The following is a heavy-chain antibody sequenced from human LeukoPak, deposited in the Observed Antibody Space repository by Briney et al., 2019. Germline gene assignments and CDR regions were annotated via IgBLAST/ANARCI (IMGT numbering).Heavy chain of an antibody. CDR3: ARDVRYYDSSGYYGYYYGMDV. D-gene: IGHD3-22*01. CDR1: GGTFSSYS. CDR2: IIPIFGTA. Sequence: SVKVSCKASGGTFSSYSISWVRQAPGQGLEWMGGIIPIFGTANYAQKFQGRVTITADESTSTAYMELSSLRSEDTAVYYCARDVRYYDSSGYYGYYYGMDVWGQGTTVTVSS. V-gene: IGHV1-69*13. J-gene: IGHJ6*02.